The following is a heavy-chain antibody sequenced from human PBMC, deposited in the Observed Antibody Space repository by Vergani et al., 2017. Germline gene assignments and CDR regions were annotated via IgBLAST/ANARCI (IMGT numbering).Heavy chain of an antibody. CDR1: GYTFTSYA. D-gene: IGHD2-15*01. Sequence: QVQLVQSGSELKKPGASVKVSCKASGYTFTSYAMNWVRQAPGQGLEWMGWINTNTGNPTYAQGFTGRFVFSLDTSVSTAYLQISSLKAEDTAVYYCASVERGDCSGGSCPGDYWGQGTLVTVSS. CDR3: ASVERGDCSGGSCPGDY. V-gene: IGHV7-4-1*02. CDR2: INTNTGNP. J-gene: IGHJ4*02.